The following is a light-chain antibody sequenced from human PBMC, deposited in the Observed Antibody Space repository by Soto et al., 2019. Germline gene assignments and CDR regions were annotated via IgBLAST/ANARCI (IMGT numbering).Light chain of an antibody. V-gene: IGKV1-5*03. J-gene: IGKJ1*01. CDR2: KAS. Sequence: DIQMTQSPSTVSGSVGDRVTITCRASQTISSWLAWYQQKTGKAPKLLIYKASTLKSGVPSRFSGSGSGTEFTLKIRRMQTDDFATYYCKNYNSYSEALGQGTKGDIK. CDR3: KNYNSYSEA. CDR1: QTISSW.